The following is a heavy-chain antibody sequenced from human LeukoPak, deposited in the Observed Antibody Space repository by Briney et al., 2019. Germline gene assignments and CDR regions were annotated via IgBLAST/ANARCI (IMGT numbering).Heavy chain of an antibody. V-gene: IGHV1-69*04. CDR1: GGTFSSYA. CDR2: IIPILGIG. Sequence: SVKLCCKSSGGTFSSYAISWVRQAPGQGLELMGRIIPILGIGNYAQKFQGRVTITADKSTSTAYMELSSLRSEDTAVYYCAREGDGYSFDYWGQGTLVTVSS. D-gene: IGHD5-24*01. CDR3: AREGDGYSFDY. J-gene: IGHJ4*02.